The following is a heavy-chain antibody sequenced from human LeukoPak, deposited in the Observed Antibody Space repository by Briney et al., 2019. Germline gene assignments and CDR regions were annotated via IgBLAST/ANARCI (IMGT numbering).Heavy chain of an antibody. Sequence: GAPVNVSCKSSVYTFTSYGISGVRQAPGQGLEWMGGISAYNGNTNYAQKLQGRVTMTTDTSTSTAYMELRSLRSDDTAVYYCARGPSQYSGYPFLDWGQGTLVTVSS. CDR2: ISAYNGNT. CDR1: VYTFTSYG. CDR3: ARGPSQYSGYPFLD. D-gene: IGHD5-12*01. V-gene: IGHV1-18*01. J-gene: IGHJ4*02.